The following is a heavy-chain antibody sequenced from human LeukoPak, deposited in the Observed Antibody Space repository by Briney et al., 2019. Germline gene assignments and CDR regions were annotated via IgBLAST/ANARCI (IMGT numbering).Heavy chain of an antibody. CDR2: IKQDGSER. V-gene: IGHV3-7*01. Sequence: GGSLRLSCEASGFSMSVYWMSWVRQAPGKGLERVGNIKQDGSERNYVDSVKGRFTISRDNAKKSLYLQMNSLSAEDTAVYYCARDWGAYYHFFDYWGQGTLVTVSS. D-gene: IGHD3-22*01. CDR1: GFSMSVYW. CDR3: ARDWGAYYHFFDY. J-gene: IGHJ4*02.